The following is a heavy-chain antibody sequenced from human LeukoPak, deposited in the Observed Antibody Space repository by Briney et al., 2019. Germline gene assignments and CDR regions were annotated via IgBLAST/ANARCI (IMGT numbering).Heavy chain of an antibody. CDR1: GFTFTSSA. J-gene: IGHJ6*02. CDR2: IVVGSGNT. CDR3: AAGPVQFSYGMDV. Sequence: GASVKVSCKASGFTFTSSAVQWVRQARGQRLEWIGWIVVGSGNTNYAQKIQERVTITRDMTTSTAYMELSSLRSEDTAVYYCAAGPVQFSYGMDVWGQGTTVTVSS. V-gene: IGHV1-58*01. D-gene: IGHD4-11*01.